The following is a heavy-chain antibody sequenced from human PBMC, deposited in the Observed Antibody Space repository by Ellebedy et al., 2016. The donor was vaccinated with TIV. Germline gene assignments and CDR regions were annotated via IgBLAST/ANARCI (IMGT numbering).Heavy chain of an antibody. CDR3: ARGQVRDAFDI. J-gene: IGHJ3*02. CDR2: INTNTGSP. Sequence: AASVKVSCKASRYTFSNYVMNWVRQPPGQGLEWLGWINTNTGSPTYAQGFTGRFVFSLDTSVSTAYLQISSLKADDTAVYYCARGQVRDAFDIWGQGTMVTVSS. V-gene: IGHV7-4-1*02. CDR1: RYTFSNYV.